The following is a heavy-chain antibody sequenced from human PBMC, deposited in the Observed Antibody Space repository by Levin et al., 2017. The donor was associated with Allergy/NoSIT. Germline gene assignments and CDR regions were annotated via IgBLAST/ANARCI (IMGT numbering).Heavy chain of an antibody. CDR3: ARGPADTAMGD. D-gene: IGHD5-18*01. Sequence: GASVKVSCKTSGGTFSSYTISWVRQAPGQGLEWMGRIIPILGIANYAQKFQGRVTITADKSTSTAYMELSSLRSEDTAVYYCARGPADTAMGDWGQGTLVTVSS. CDR1: GGTFSSYT. J-gene: IGHJ4*02. CDR2: IIPILGIA. V-gene: IGHV1-69*02.